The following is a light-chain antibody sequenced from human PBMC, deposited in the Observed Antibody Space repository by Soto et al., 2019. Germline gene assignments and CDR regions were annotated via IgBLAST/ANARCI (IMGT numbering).Light chain of an antibody. V-gene: IGLV2-8*01. J-gene: IGLJ3*02. Sequence: QSVLTQPPSASGSPGQSVTISCTGTSSDIGGYNYVSWYQQHPGKAPKLIICEVSKRPSGVPDRFSGSKSGNTASLTVSGLQAEDEADYYCTSYAGSNNLVFAGGTKLTVL. CDR1: SSDIGGYNY. CDR2: EVS. CDR3: TSYAGSNNLV.